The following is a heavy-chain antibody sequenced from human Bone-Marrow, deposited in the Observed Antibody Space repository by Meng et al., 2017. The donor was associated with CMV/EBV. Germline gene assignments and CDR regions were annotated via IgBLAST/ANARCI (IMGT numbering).Heavy chain of an antibody. D-gene: IGHD1-26*01. V-gene: IGHV1-45*02. J-gene: IGHJ3*02. CDR1: GFTFTSSA. CDR2: ITPFNGNT. CDR3: ARSSEVVGATLFAFDI. Sequence: SVKVSCKASGFTFTSSAVQWVRQARGQRLEWMGWITPFNGNTNYAQKFQDRVTITRDRSMSTAYMELSSLRSEDTAMYYCARSSEVVGATLFAFDIWGQGTMVTGSS.